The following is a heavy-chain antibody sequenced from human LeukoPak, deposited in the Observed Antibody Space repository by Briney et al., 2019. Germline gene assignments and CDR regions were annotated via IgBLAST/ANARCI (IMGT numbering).Heavy chain of an antibody. J-gene: IGHJ3*02. CDR1: GDSIGGNFY. D-gene: IGHD3-10*02. CDR2: THSSGTT. Sequence: NPSETLSLTCSVSGDSIGGNFYWSWIRQYPGRGLEWIGYTHSSGTTFYNPSLKSRTTILMDTSKDLFSLILTSATAADTAVYFCTRNVRGVAGPSEIWGQGTMVTVSS. CDR3: TRNVRGVAGPSEI. V-gene: IGHV4-31*03.